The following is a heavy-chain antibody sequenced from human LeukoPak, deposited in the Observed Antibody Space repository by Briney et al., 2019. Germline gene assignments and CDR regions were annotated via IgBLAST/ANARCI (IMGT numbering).Heavy chain of an antibody. J-gene: IGHJ4*02. CDR2: IIPIFGTA. CDR1: GGTFSSYA. D-gene: IGHD3-22*01. CDR3: ARRGYYYDSSGYYFDY. Sequence: GASVKVSCKASGGTFSSYAISWVRQAPGQGLEWMGGIIPIFGTANYAQKFQGRVTITADESTSTAYMELSSLRSEDTAVYYCARRGYYYDSSGYYFDYWGQGTLVTVSS. V-gene: IGHV1-69*13.